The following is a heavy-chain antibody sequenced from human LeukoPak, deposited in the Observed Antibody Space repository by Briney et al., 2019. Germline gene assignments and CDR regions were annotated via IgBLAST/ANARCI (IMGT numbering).Heavy chain of an antibody. V-gene: IGHV4-59*12. CDR1: GGSISSYY. D-gene: IGHD3-10*01. Sequence: SETLSLTCTVSGGSISSYYWSWIRQPPGKGLEWIGYIYYSGSTNYNPSLKSRVTISVDTSKNQFSLKLRSVTAADTAIYYCARDYYMLQGLHWFDPWGQGTLVTVSS. CDR2: IYYSGST. CDR3: ARDYYMLQGLHWFDP. J-gene: IGHJ5*02.